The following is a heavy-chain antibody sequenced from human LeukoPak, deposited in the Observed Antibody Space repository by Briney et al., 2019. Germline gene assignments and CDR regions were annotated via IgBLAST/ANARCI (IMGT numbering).Heavy chain of an antibody. V-gene: IGHV3-7*03. Sequence: GGSLRLSCAASGFTFSSYSMNWVRQAPGKGLEWVANIKQDGSEKYYVDSVKGRFTISRDNAKNSLYLQMNSLRAEDTAVYYCAREDGDLDYWGQGTLVTVSS. CDR2: IKQDGSEK. CDR1: GFTFSSYS. CDR3: AREDGDLDY. J-gene: IGHJ4*02. D-gene: IGHD4-17*01.